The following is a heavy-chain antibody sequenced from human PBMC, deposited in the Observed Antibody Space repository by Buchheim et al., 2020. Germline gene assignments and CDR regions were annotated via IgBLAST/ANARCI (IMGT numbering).Heavy chain of an antibody. CDR1: GFTFSSYN. D-gene: IGHD3-3*01. CDR3: ARGPEYDFWTSRYGMDV. Sequence: EVQLVESGGGLVQPGGSLRLSCATSGFTFSSYNMNWVRQAPGKGLEWVSYISSGSSTIYYADSVKRRFTVSRDNAKNSLSLQMNSLRDEDTAVYYCARGPEYDFWTSRYGMDVWGQGTT. CDR2: ISSGSSTI. V-gene: IGHV3-48*02. J-gene: IGHJ6*02.